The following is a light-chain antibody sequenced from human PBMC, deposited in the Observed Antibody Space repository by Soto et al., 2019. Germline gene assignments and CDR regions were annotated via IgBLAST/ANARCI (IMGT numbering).Light chain of an antibody. J-gene: IGKJ3*01. CDR2: GAY. Sequence: EIVMTQSPGTLSVSPGEGATLSCRASQSISSNLAWYQQKPGQAPRLLIYGAYTRATGIPATFSGSGSGTEFTLTISRLQSEDFAVYYCQQYNNWPFTFGSGTKVDMK. V-gene: IGKV3-15*01. CDR1: QSISSN. CDR3: QQYNNWPFT.